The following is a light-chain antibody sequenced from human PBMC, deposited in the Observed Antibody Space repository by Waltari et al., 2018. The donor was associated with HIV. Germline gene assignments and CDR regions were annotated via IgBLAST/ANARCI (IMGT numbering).Light chain of an antibody. V-gene: IGLV2-14*01. Sequence: QSALTQPASVSGSPGQSITISCTGTSSDVGYYNYVSWDQQHPGTAPKLRFYEVSERRSGVSNRCSGPKSGNTASLSISGLQAEDVADYFCASYTSSSTLEFGGGTKLTVL. J-gene: IGLJ3*02. CDR2: EVS. CDR1: SSDVGYYNY. CDR3: ASYTSSSTLE.